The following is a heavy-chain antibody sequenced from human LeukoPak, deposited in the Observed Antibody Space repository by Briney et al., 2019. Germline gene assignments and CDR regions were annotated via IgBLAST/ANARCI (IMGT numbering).Heavy chain of an antibody. J-gene: IGHJ5*02. CDR3: ARRESITMIVGNWFDP. D-gene: IGHD3-22*01. CDR2: IYYSGST. CDR1: GGSISSYY. V-gene: IGHV4-59*08. Sequence: SETLSLTCTVSGGSISSYYWSWIRQPPGKGLEWIGYIYYSGSTNYNPSLKSRVTISVDTSKNQFSLKLSSVTAADTAVYYCARRESITMIVGNWFDPWGQGTLVTVSS.